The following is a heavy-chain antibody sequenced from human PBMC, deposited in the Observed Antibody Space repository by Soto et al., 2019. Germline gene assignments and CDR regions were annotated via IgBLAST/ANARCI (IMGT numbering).Heavy chain of an antibody. Sequence: PGGSLRLSCVASEFQFNIYSMNWVRQAPGKGLEWVSYMTSDSKTIHYADSVKGRFTISRENAKNSVYLQMNGLRPEDTGVYYCTRGVSYGFDLWGQGTMVTVSS. J-gene: IGHJ3*01. CDR2: MTSDSKTI. V-gene: IGHV3-48*01. CDR1: EFQFNIYS. CDR3: TRGVSYGFDL. D-gene: IGHD3-16*01.